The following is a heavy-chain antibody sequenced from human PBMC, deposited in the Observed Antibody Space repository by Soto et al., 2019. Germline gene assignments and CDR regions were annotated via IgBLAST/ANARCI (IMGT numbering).Heavy chain of an antibody. V-gene: IGHV3-33*01. CDR1: GFTFSSYG. Sequence: GRSLRLSCAASGFTFSSYGMHWVRQAPGKGLEWVAVIWYDGSNKYYADSVKGRFTISRDNSKNTLYLQMNSLRAEDTAVYYCARAYSSSFYGMDVWGQGTTVTVSS. J-gene: IGHJ6*02. CDR2: IWYDGSNK. D-gene: IGHD6-13*01. CDR3: ARAYSSSFYGMDV.